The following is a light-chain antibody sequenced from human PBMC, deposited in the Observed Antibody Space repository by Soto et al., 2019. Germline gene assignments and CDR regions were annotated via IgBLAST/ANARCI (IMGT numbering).Light chain of an antibody. V-gene: IGKV3-11*02. Sequence: EILLAQSPATLSLSPGERATLSCKASQDVSIFLAWYQQKPGQAPRLLIHDASNRATGVPARFSGSGSGRDFTLTITSVEPEDFVVYSCQQRSTWLYTFGQGTKLEV. CDR1: QDVSIF. J-gene: IGKJ2*01. CDR3: QQRSTWLYT. CDR2: DAS.